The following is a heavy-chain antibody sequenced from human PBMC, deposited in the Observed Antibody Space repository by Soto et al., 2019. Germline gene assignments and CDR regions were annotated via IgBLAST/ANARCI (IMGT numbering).Heavy chain of an antibody. D-gene: IGHD1-26*01. Sequence: QVQLVQSGAEVKKPGASVKVSCKASGYTFTGYYMHWVRQAPGQGLEWMGWINPNSGGTNYAQKFQGRVTMTRDTSISTAYMELSRLRSDDTAVYYCARAGWELRPRNYYGMDVWGQGTTVTFSS. CDR3: ARAGWELRPRNYYGMDV. CDR1: GYTFTGYY. V-gene: IGHV1-2*02. J-gene: IGHJ6*02. CDR2: INPNSGGT.